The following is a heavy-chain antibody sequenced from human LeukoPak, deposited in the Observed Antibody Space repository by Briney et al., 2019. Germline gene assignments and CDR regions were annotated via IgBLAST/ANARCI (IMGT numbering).Heavy chain of an antibody. CDR2: ISSSSSYI. CDR3: ARDNIGDYMHGWFDP. J-gene: IGHJ5*02. V-gene: IGHV3-21*01. D-gene: IGHD4-17*01. CDR1: GFTFSSYS. Sequence: PGGSLRLSCAASGFTFSSYSMNWVRQAPGKGLEWVSSISSSSSYIYYADSVKGRFTISRDNAKNSLYLQMNSLRAEDTAVYYCARDNIGDYMHGWFDPWGQGTLVTVSS.